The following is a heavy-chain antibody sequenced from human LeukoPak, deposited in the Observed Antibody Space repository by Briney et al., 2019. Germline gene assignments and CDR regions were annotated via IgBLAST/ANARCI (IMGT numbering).Heavy chain of an antibody. CDR2: ISYSSSII. CDR3: ARYPPDFPYSGSLLFDP. CDR1: GFTFSSYS. J-gene: IGHJ5*02. D-gene: IGHD1-26*01. Sequence: QSGGSLRLSCAASGFTFSSYSMNWVRQAPGKGLEWVSYISYSSSIINYADSVKGRFTISRDNAKNSLYLQMNSLRADDTAVYYCARYPPDFPYSGSLLFDPWGQGTLVTVSS. V-gene: IGHV3-48*01.